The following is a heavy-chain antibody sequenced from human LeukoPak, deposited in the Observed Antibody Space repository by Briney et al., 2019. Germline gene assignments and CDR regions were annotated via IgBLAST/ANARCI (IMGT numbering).Heavy chain of an antibody. CDR1: GGSFSGYY. CDR3: ASYSSSLDYGMDV. J-gene: IGHJ6*02. D-gene: IGHD6-13*01. CDR2: INHSGST. Sequence: SETLSLTCAVYGGSFSGYYWSWIRQPPGKGLEWIGEINHSGSTNYNPSLKSRVTISVDTSKNQFSLKLSSVTAADTAVYYCASYSSSLDYGMDVWGQGTTVTVSS. V-gene: IGHV4-34*01.